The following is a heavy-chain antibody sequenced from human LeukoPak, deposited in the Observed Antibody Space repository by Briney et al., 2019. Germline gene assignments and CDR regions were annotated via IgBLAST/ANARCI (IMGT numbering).Heavy chain of an antibody. D-gene: IGHD7-27*01. Sequence: GGSLRLSCAASGFTFSSYNMNWVRQAPGKGLEWVAFIRYDGSNKYYADSVKGRFTISRDNSKNTLYLQMNSLRAEDTAVYYCARDLGTNDAFDIWGQGTMLTVSS. V-gene: IGHV3-30*02. CDR1: GFTFSSYN. CDR3: ARDLGTNDAFDI. J-gene: IGHJ3*02. CDR2: IRYDGSNK.